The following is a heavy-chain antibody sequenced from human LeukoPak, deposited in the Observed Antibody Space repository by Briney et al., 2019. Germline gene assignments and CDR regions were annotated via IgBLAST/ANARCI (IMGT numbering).Heavy chain of an antibody. D-gene: IGHD4-17*01. CDR2: IYYSGST. V-gene: IGHV4-31*03. CDR1: GGSISSGGYY. CDR3: AKDKTTVTPRGLDV. J-gene: IGHJ3*01. Sequence: PSETLSLTCTVSGGSISSGGYYWSWIRQHPGKGLEWIGYIYYSGSTYYNPSLKSRVTISVDTSKNQFSLKLSSVTAADTAVYYCAKDKTTVTPRGLDVWGQGTMVTVSS.